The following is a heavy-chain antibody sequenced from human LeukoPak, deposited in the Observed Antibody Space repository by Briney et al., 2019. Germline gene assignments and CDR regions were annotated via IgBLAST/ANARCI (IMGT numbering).Heavy chain of an antibody. CDR2: IKYDGSEK. J-gene: IGHJ6*03. Sequence: GGSLRLSCVVSGLTFRSYWMTWVRQPPGRGPEWVANIKYDGSEKYYVDSVKGRFTISRDNAKNSLFLEMNSLRADDTAVYYCAKIEGSSWNLRDYYYYMDVWGKGTTVTVSS. CDR3: AKIEGSSWNLRDYYYYMDV. CDR1: GLTFRSYW. V-gene: IGHV3-7*01. D-gene: IGHD1-1*01.